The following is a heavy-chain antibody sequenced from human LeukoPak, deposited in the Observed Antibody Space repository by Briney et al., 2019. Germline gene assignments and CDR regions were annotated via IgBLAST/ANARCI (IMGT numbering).Heavy chain of an antibody. V-gene: IGHV3-30*18. Sequence: GGSLRLSCAASGFTFSSYGMHWVRQAPGKGLEWVAVISYDGSNKYYADSVKGRFTISRGNSKNTLYLQMNSLRAEDTAVYYCAKYLAPNGYYYYMDVWGKGTTVTVSS. J-gene: IGHJ6*03. CDR1: GFTFSSYG. CDR2: ISYDGSNK. CDR3: AKYLAPNGYYYYMDV. D-gene: IGHD3-16*01.